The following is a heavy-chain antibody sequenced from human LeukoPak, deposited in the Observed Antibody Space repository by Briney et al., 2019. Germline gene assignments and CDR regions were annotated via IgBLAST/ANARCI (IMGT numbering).Heavy chain of an antibody. CDR2: ISYDGSNK. J-gene: IGHJ6*02. CDR1: GFTFSSYG. V-gene: IGHV3-30*18. Sequence: GGSLRLSCAASGFTFSSYGMHWVRQAPGKGLEWVAVISYDGSNKYYADSVKGRFTISRDNSKNTLYLQMNSLRAEDTAVYYCAKGVWFGDYKVMKDQYYYYGMDVWGQGTTVTVSS. CDR3: AKGVWFGDYKVMKDQYYYYGMDV. D-gene: IGHD3-10*01.